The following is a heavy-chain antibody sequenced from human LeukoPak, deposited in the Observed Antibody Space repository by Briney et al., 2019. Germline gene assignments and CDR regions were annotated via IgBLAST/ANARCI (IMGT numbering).Heavy chain of an antibody. Sequence: PSETLSLTCTVSGGSISSYYWSWIRQPAGKGLEWIGRIYTSGSTNYHPSLKSRVTMSVDTSKNQFSLKLSSVTAADTAVYYCARVRNLAAAGPYYYYYMDVWGKGTTVTVSS. V-gene: IGHV4-4*07. CDR1: GGSISSYY. J-gene: IGHJ6*03. CDR2: IYTSGST. D-gene: IGHD6-13*01. CDR3: ARVRNLAAAGPYYYYYMDV.